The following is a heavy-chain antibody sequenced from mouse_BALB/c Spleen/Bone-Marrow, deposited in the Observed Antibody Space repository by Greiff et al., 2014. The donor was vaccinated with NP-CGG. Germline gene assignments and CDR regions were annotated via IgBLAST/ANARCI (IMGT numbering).Heavy chain of an antibody. CDR1: GYTFTDYT. V-gene: IGHV1-4*01. Sequence: QVQLQQSGAELASPGASVKMSCKASGYTFTDYTIQWVKQRPGQGLEWIGYVNPRSGNANYNQKFKDKATLTADKSSSTAFMQLSSLTSEDSAVYYCARPKGFALDYWGQGTALTVSS. CDR2: VNPRSGNA. CDR3: ARPKGFALDY. J-gene: IGHJ2*01.